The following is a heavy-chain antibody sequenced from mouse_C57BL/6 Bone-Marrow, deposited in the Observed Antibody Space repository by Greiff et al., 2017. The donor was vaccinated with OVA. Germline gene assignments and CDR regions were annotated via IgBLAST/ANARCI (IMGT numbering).Heavy chain of an antibody. CDR3: ARSLRGFAY. CDR1: GYTFTSYW. CDR2: IAPNSGGT. V-gene: IGHV1-72*01. J-gene: IGHJ3*01. Sequence: HVHVKQPWAELVKPGASVTLSCKASGYTFTSYWMHWVKQRPGRGLEWIGRIAPNSGGTKYNEKFQSKATLTVDKPSSTAYMQLSSVTSEDSAVYYCARSLRGFAYWGQGTLVTVSA.